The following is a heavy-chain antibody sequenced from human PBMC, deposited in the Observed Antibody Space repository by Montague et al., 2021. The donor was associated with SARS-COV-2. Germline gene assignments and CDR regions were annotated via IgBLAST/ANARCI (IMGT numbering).Heavy chain of an antibody. Sequence: SETLSLTCTVSGYSISSSSYYWGWIRQPPGKGLEWIASIYYTGNTYYNPSLKSRVTISVDRSNNQVSLKLSSVTAADTAVYYCARHDRVYAILTSLSREVFDIWGQGTVVTVSS. CDR3: ARHDRVYAILTSLSREVFDI. CDR2: IYYTGNT. J-gene: IGHJ3*02. CDR1: GYSISSSSYY. V-gene: IGHV4-39*01. D-gene: IGHD3-9*01.